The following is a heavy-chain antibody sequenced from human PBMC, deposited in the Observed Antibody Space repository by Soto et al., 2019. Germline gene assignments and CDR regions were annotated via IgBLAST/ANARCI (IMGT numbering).Heavy chain of an antibody. CDR3: TRAGPAECSSTSCAAQSPDV. CDR1: GFTFSRHW. Sequence: EVQLVESGGGIVQPGGSLRLSCAASGFTFSRHWMHWVRQSPGKGLVWVSRMNNDGSITNYVDSVKGRFTISRDNARNTLYLQMNSLRVEDTGVYFCTRAGPAECSSTSCAAQSPDVWGKGTAVTVSS. V-gene: IGHV3-74*01. CDR2: MNNDGSIT. J-gene: IGHJ6*04. D-gene: IGHD2-2*01.